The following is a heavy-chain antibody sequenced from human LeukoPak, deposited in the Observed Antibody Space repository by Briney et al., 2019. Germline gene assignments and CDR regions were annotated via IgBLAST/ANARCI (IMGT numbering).Heavy chain of an antibody. CDR2: ITGSGSTK. V-gene: IGHV3-48*03. D-gene: IGHD6-19*01. J-gene: IGHJ4*02. Sequence: GGSLRLSCAASGFTFSTYEMNWVRQAPGKGLEWLSYITGSGSTKYYADSVKGRFTISRDNAKNSLYLQMNSLRAEDTAVYYCARAGMAVAVPVGIDYWGQGTLVTVSS. CDR1: GFTFSTYE. CDR3: ARAGMAVAVPVGIDY.